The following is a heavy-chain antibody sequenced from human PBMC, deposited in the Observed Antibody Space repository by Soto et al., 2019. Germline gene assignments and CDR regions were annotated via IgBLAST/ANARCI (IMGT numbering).Heavy chain of an antibody. D-gene: IGHD3-22*01. Sequence: RASVKVSWKASGGTFSGYAISWVRQAPGQGLEWMGGIIPIFGTANYAQKFQGRVTITADESTSTAYMELSSLRSEDTAVYYCARTMYYYDSSGYLGYWGQGTLVTVSS. CDR2: IIPIFGTA. V-gene: IGHV1-69*13. CDR1: GGTFSGYA. J-gene: IGHJ4*02. CDR3: ARTMYYYDSSGYLGY.